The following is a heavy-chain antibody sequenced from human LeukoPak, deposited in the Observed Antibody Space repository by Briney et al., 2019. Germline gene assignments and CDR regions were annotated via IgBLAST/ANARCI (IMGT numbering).Heavy chain of an antibody. CDR3: AKRIQSAMATGY. D-gene: IGHD5-18*01. V-gene: IGHV3-23*01. CDR2: INGSGGST. CDR1: GFTFSSYS. Sequence: GGSLRLSCAASGFTFSSYSMNWVRQAPGKGLEWVSDINGSGGSTYYADSVKGRFTISRDNSKNTLYLQMNGLRAEDTAVYYCAKRIQSAMATGYWGQGTLVTVSS. J-gene: IGHJ4*02.